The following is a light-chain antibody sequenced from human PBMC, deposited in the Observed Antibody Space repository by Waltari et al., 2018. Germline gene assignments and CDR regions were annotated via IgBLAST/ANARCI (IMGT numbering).Light chain of an antibody. V-gene: IGLV3-21*04. J-gene: IGLJ2*01. CDR3: QVWDRSTDHVV. Sequence: SYVLTQPPSVSVAPGKTARITWGGNNLGGKSVPWYQTRPGQAPVLVIAYDSDRTAGIPERFSGSKSGNTATLTISRVEAGDEADYYCQVWDRSTDHVVFGGGTKLTVL. CDR1: NLGGKS. CDR2: YDS.